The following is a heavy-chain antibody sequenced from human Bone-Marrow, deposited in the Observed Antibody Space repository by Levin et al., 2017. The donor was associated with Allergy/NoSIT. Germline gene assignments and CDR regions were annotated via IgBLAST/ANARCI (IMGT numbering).Heavy chain of an antibody. J-gene: IGHJ5*02. CDR3: ARVRVAGSGSYNHQGWFDP. CDR2: ISSSNGAT. CDR1: GYPFTTYG. V-gene: IGHV1-18*01. D-gene: IGHD3-10*01. Sequence: PGGSLRLSCKASGYPFTTYGISWVRQAPGQGLEWMGWISSSNGATHYAQNFQGRVTLTTDTSARTAYMELRSLRSDDTAVYFCARVRVAGSGSYNHQGWFDPWGQGTLVTVSS.